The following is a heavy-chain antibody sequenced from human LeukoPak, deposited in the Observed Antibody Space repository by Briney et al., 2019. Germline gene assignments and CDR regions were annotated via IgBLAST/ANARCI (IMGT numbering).Heavy chain of an antibody. Sequence: PGGSLRLSCAASGFTFSSYAMSWVRQAPGKGLEWVSAISGSGGSTYYADSVKGRFTISRDNAKNSLYLQMNSLRAEDTAVYYCARLLIPIAVAGTLGYWGQGTLVTVSS. CDR1: GFTFSSYA. CDR3: ARLLIPIAVAGTLGY. D-gene: IGHD6-19*01. V-gene: IGHV3-23*01. CDR2: ISGSGGST. J-gene: IGHJ4*02.